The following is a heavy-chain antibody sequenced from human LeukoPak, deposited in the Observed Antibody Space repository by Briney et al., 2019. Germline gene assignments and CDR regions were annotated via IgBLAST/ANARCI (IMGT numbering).Heavy chain of an antibody. D-gene: IGHD6-13*01. V-gene: IGHV1-18*04. J-gene: IGHJ3*02. CDR1: GYTFTGYY. CDR2: ISAYNGNT. Sequence: GASVKVSCKASGYTFTGYYMHWVRQAPGQGLEWMGWISAYNGNTNYAQKFQGRVTMATDTSTSTAYMELRSLRSDDTAVYYCARDRIINVAAAYPDDAFDIWGQGTMVTVSS. CDR3: ARDRIINVAAAYPDDAFDI.